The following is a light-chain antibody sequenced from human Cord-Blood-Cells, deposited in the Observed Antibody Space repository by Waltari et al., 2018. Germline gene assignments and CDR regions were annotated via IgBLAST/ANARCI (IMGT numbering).Light chain of an antibody. CDR2: EVS. Sequence: QSALTQPRSVSGSPGQSVTISCTGTSSDVGGYNYVSWYQQHPGKAPKPMIYEVSKRPSGVPDRFSGSKSGNTASLTISGLQAEDEADYYCCSYAGSYTWVFGGGTKLTVL. J-gene: IGLJ3*02. CDR3: CSYAGSYTWV. V-gene: IGLV2-11*01. CDR1: SSDVGGYNY.